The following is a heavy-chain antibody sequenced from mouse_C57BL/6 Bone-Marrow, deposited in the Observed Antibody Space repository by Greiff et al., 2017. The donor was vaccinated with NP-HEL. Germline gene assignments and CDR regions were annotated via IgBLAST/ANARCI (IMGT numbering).Heavy chain of an antibody. Sequence: EVKVVESGGGLVKPGGSLKLSCAASGFTFSSYAMSWVRQTPEKRLEWVATISDGGSYTYYPDNVKGRFTISRDNAKNNLYLQMSHLKSEDTAMYYCARVWPLDYWGQGTTLTVSS. CDR3: ARVWPLDY. CDR1: GFTFSSYA. V-gene: IGHV5-4*03. J-gene: IGHJ2*01. D-gene: IGHD2-10*02. CDR2: ISDGGSYT.